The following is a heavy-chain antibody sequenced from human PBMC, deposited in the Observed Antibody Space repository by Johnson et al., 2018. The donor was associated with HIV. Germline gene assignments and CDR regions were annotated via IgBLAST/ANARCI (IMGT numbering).Heavy chain of an antibody. CDR2: ISYDGSNK. V-gene: IGHV3-30-3*01. Sequence: MQLVESGGGVVQPGRSLRLSCAASGFTFSSYAMHWVRQAPGKGLEWVAVISYDGSNKYYADSVKGRFTISRDNSKNTLYLQMNSLRAEDTAVYYCARPHIVVVTAGYAFDIWGQGTMVIVSS. CDR3: ARPHIVVVTAGYAFDI. J-gene: IGHJ3*02. D-gene: IGHD2-21*02. CDR1: GFTFSSYA.